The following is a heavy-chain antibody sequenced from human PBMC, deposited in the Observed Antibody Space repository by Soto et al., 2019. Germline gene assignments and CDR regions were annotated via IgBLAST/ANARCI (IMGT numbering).Heavy chain of an antibody. CDR2: INHSGST. V-gene: IGHV4-34*01. D-gene: IGHD3-10*01. CDR1: GGSFSGYY. J-gene: IGHJ4*02. Sequence: PSETLSLTCAVYGGSFSGYYWSWIRQPPGKGLEWIGEINHSGSTNYNPSLKSRVTISVDTSKNQFSLKLSSVTAADTAVYYCARGRRFGEFSYWGQGTLVTVSS. CDR3: ARGRRFGEFSY.